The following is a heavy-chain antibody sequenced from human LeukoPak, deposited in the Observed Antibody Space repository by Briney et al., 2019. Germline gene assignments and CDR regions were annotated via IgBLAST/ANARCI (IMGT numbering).Heavy chain of an antibody. CDR2: INHSGST. Sequence: SETRSLTCAVYGGSFSGYYWSWIRQPPGKGLEWIGEINHSGSTNYNPSLKSRVTISVDTSKNQFSLKLSSVTAADTAVYYCARGRRPWDIVVVPAANGKEAFDIWGQGTMVTVSS. J-gene: IGHJ3*02. CDR3: ARGRRPWDIVVVPAANGKEAFDI. V-gene: IGHV4-34*01. CDR1: GGSFSGYY. D-gene: IGHD2-2*01.